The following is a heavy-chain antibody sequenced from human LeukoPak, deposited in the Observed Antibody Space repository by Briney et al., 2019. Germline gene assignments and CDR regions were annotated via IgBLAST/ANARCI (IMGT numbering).Heavy chain of an antibody. CDR2: IIPIFGTA. CDR1: GGTFSSYG. V-gene: IGHV1-69*13. D-gene: IGHD3-3*01. J-gene: IGHJ6*03. Sequence: SGKVSCKASGGTFSSYGISWVRQAPGQGLEWMGGIIPIFGTANYAQKFQGRVTITADESTSTAYMELSSLRSEDTAVYYCARVSSRRLLLEWLPSDYYYYYMDVWGKGTTVTVSS. CDR3: ARVSSRRLLLEWLPSDYYYYYMDV.